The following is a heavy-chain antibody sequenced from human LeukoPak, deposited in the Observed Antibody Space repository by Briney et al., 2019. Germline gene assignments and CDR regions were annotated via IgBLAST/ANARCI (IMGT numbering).Heavy chain of an antibody. D-gene: IGHD4-23*01. CDR3: ASHPKSGGNFDY. V-gene: IGHV3-23*01. J-gene: IGHJ4*02. CDR1: GFTVSSNY. Sequence: GGSLRLSCAASGFTVSSNYMSWVRQAPGKGLEWVSAISGSGTGTYYTASVKGRFTISRDNSKNTLYLEMNNLRAEDTAVYYCASHPKSGGNFDYWGQGTLVTVSS. CDR2: ISGSGTGT.